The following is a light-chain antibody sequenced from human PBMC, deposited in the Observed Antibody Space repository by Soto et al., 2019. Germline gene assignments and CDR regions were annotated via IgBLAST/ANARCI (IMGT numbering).Light chain of an antibody. CDR2: EVS. Sequence: QSALTQPASGSGSPGQSITISCTATSSDVGAYNYVSWYQQHPGKAPKLMIYEVSDRPSGVSSRFSGSKSGNTASLTISGLQAEDEADYYCSSYTDINTGLFGGGTKLTVL. V-gene: IGLV2-14*01. CDR1: SSDVGAYNY. CDR3: SSYTDINTGL. J-gene: IGLJ2*01.